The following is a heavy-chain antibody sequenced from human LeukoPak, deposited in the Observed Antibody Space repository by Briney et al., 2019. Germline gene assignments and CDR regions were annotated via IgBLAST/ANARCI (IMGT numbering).Heavy chain of an antibody. CDR3: AREGSSGYYYADAFDI. CDR1: GFTFSSYS. D-gene: IGHD3-22*01. CDR2: ISSSSSYI. Sequence: PGGSLRLSCAASGFTFSSYSMNWVRQAPGKGLEWVSSISSSSSYIYYADSVKGRFTISRDNAKNSLYLQMNSLRAEDTAVYYCAREGSSGYYYADAFDIWGQGTMVTVSS. J-gene: IGHJ3*02. V-gene: IGHV3-21*01.